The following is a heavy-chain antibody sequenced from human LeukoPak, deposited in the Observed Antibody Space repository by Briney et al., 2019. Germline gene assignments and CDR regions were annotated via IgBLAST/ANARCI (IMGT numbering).Heavy chain of an antibody. V-gene: IGHV5-51*01. D-gene: IGHD2-21*02. Sequence: GESLKISCKRSGYSFTSYWIGWVRQMPGKGLEWMGIIYPGDSDTRYSPSFQGQVTISADRSTSTAYLQWSSLKASDTAMYYCARHDCGGDCYSNFDYWGQGTLVTVSS. CDR3: ARHDCGGDCYSNFDY. J-gene: IGHJ4*02. CDR2: IYPGDSDT. CDR1: GYSFTSYW.